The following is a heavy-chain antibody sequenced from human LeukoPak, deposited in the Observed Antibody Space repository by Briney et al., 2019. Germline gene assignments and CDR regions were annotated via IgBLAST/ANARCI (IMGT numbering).Heavy chain of an antibody. CDR2: MGSSGTNG. J-gene: IGHJ3*01. D-gene: IGHD3-3*02. V-gene: IGHV3-21*01. Sequence: GGSLRLSCAGSGFTFNSYSMNWVRQAPGKGLEWVSSMGSSGTNGYYADSVKGRFIISRDNAKNSLFLQMNSLRAEDSALYYCVRELGAPAAGAFDLWGQGTLVTVSS. CDR1: GFTFNSYS. CDR3: VRELGAPAAGAFDL.